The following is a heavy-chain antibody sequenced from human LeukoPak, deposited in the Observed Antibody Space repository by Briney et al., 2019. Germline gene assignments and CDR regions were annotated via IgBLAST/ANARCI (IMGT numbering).Heavy chain of an antibody. CDR2: ISSSSSYI. D-gene: IGHD3-22*01. CDR3: ARSGGDYYYDSSGYLYYFDY. V-gene: IGHV3-21*01. J-gene: IGHJ4*02. CDR1: GFTFSSYS. Sequence: GGSLRLSCAASGFTFSSYSMNWVRQAPGKGLEWVSSISSSSSYIYYADSVKGRFTISRDNAKNSLYLQMNSLRAEDTAVYYCARSGGDYYYDSSGYLYYFDYWGQGTVVTVSS.